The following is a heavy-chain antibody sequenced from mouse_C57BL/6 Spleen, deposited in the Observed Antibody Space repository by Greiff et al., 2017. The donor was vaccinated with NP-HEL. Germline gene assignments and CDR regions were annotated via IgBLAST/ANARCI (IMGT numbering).Heavy chain of an antibody. CDR1: GYTFTSYT. J-gene: IGHJ4*01. V-gene: IGHV1-4*01. Sequence: QVHVKQSGAELARPGASVKMSCKASGYTFTSYTMHWVKQRPGQGLEWIGYINPSSGYTKYNQKFKDKATLTADKSSSTAYMQLSSLTSEDSAVYYCARRRDAMDYWGQGTSVTVSS. CDR3: ARRRDAMDY. CDR2: INPSSGYT.